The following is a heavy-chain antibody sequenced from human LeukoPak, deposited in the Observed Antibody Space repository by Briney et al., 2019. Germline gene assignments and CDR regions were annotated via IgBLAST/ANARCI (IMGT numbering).Heavy chain of an antibody. V-gene: IGHV3-30-3*01. J-gene: IGHJ6*02. CDR3: GKDLAGGALDV. CDR2: LSYDGGDK. Sequence: GGSLRLSCAASQFIFTYYAIHWVRQAPGKGLEWVTSLSYDGGDKHYADSVKGRFTVSRDSSKNTVYLQMNGLTTADTAFYHCGKDLAGGALDVWGQGTTVTVS. CDR1: QFIFTYYA. D-gene: IGHD4/OR15-4a*01.